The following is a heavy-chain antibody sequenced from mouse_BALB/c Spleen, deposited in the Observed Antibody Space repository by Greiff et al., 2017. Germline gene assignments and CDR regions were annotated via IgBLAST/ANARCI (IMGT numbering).Heavy chain of an antibody. Sequence: EVQGVESGGGLVQPGGSRKLSCAASGFTFSSFGMHWVRQAPEKGLEWVAYISSGSSTIYYADTVKGRFTISRDNPKNTLFLQMTSLRSEDTAMYYCARSPDGYYPAWFAYWGQGTLVTVSA. CDR3: ARSPDGYYPAWFAY. J-gene: IGHJ3*01. V-gene: IGHV5-17*02. D-gene: IGHD2-3*01. CDR1: GFTFSSFG. CDR2: ISSGSSTI.